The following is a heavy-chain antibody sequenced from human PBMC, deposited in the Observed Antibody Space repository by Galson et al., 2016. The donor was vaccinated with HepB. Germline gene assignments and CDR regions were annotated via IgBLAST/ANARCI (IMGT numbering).Heavy chain of an antibody. CDR3: AIPYYDSSGYYWGFDY. Sequence: QSGAEVKKPGESLKISCKGPGYSFTSYWIGWVRQMPGKGLEWMGIIYPGDSDTRYSPSFQGQVTISADKSISTAYLQWSSLKASDTAMYYCAIPYYDSSGYYWGFDYWGQGTLVTVSS. J-gene: IGHJ4*02. V-gene: IGHV5-51*01. D-gene: IGHD3-22*01. CDR1: GYSFTSYW. CDR2: IYPGDSDT.